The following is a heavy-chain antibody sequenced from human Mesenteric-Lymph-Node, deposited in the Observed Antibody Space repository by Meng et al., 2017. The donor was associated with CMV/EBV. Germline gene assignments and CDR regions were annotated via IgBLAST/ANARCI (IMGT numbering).Heavy chain of an antibody. V-gene: IGHV4-34*01. CDR2: INHSGST. D-gene: IGHD4-23*01. J-gene: IGHJ4*02. Sequence: QWGAGLLRLSKTRSLCGVFYGGSLRGYDWSWIRQPPGKGLEWIGEINHSGSTNYNPSLKSRVTISVDTSKNQFSLKLSSVTAADTAVYYCARHQRWLKSEGGFNYWGQGTLVTVSS. CDR1: GGSLRGYD. CDR3: ARHQRWLKSEGGFNY.